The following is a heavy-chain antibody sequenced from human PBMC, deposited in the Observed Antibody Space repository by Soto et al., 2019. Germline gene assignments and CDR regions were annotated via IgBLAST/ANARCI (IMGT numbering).Heavy chain of an antibody. V-gene: IGHV1-69*08. Sequence: QVRLVQSGAEVKKPGSSMKVSCKASGGSFNSDSMTWVRQAPGQGLEWMGRILPLFAKTTYAQQFQGRVTITADKDTRTVYMGLNSLTYQDTVVYSCARERAYGSLAYWGQGPRVAVSS. CDR1: GGSFNSDS. D-gene: IGHD3-16*01. CDR2: ILPLFAKT. CDR3: ARERAYGSLAY. J-gene: IGHJ4*02.